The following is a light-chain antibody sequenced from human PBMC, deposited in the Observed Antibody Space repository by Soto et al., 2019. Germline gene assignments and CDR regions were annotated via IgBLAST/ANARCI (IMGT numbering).Light chain of an antibody. Sequence: QSALTQPASVSGSPGQSITISCTGTSSDVGGYNYVSWYQQHPGKAPKLMIYDVSNRPSGVSNRFSGSKSGNMASLTISGLQAEDEADYYCSSYTSSSTLGGVVFGGGTKVTVL. J-gene: IGLJ2*01. CDR2: DVS. V-gene: IGLV2-14*01. CDR3: SSYTSSSTLGGVV. CDR1: SSDVGGYNY.